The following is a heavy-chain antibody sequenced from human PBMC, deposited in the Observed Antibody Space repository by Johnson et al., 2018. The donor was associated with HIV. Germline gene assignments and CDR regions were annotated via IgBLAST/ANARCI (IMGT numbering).Heavy chain of an antibody. V-gene: IGHV3-20*04. CDR1: GFTFDDYG. CDR2: INWNGGST. Sequence: VQLVESGGGVVQPGRSLRLSCAASGFTFDDYGMSWVRQTPGKGLEWVSGINWNGGSTGYADSVKGRLSISRDNAKKSLYLQMHSLRAEDTALYYCARDRGAAARYDAFDIWGQGTMVTVSS. D-gene: IGHD3-10*01. J-gene: IGHJ3*02. CDR3: ARDRGAAARYDAFDI.